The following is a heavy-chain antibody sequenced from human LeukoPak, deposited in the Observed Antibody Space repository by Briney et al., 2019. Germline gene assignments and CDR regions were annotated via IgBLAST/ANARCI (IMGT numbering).Heavy chain of an antibody. Sequence: SETLSLTCTVSGYSISSGYYWGWIRQPPGKGLEWIGSIYHSGSTYYNPSLKSRVTISVDTSKNQFSLKLSSVTAADTAVYYCARDGAATIPNAFDIWGQGTMVTVSS. D-gene: IGHD6-13*01. J-gene: IGHJ3*02. CDR3: ARDGAATIPNAFDI. CDR2: IYHSGST. V-gene: IGHV4-38-2*02. CDR1: GYSISSGYY.